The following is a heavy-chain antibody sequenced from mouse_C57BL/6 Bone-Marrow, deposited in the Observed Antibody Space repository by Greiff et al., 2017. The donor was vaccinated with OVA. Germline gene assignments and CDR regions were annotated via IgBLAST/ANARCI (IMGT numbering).Heavy chain of an antibody. CDR1: GFTFSSYG. Sequence: EVHLVESGGDLVKPGGSLKLSCAASGFTFSSYGMSWVRQTPDKRLEWVATISSGGSYTYYPDSVKGRFTISRDNAKNTLYLQMSSLKSEDTAMYYCARHEDYDYDEGDFDYWGQGTTLTVSS. D-gene: IGHD2-4*01. V-gene: IGHV5-6*01. J-gene: IGHJ2*01. CDR2: ISSGGSYT. CDR3: ARHEDYDYDEGDFDY.